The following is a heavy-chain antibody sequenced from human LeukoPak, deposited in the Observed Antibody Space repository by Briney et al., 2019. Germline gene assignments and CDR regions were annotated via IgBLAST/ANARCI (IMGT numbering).Heavy chain of an antibody. J-gene: IGHJ5*02. V-gene: IGHV3-23*01. Sequence: GGSLRLSCAASGFTFSSYSMNWVRQAPGKGLEWVSGIGSNSVPTVYADSVKGRFTISRDNSKSMLYLQMDSLRVEDTAVYYSAKHCSGYCNTASEKRFDPWGQGTLVTVSS. CDR3: AKHCSGYCNTASEKRFDP. CDR1: GFTFSSYS. CDR2: IGSNSVPT. D-gene: IGHD2-2*03.